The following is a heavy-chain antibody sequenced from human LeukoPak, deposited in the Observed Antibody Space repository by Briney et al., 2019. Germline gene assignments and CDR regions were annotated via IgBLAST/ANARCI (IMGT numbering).Heavy chain of an antibody. CDR1: GFTFSSYE. V-gene: IGHV3-48*03. CDR2: ISSSGSTI. J-gene: IGHJ4*02. Sequence: GGSLRLSCAASGFTFSSYEMNWVRQAPGKGLEWVSYISSSGSTIYYTDSVKGRFTISRDNAKNSLYLQMNSLRAEDTAVYYCARDIDFWSGSASYFDYWGQGTLVTVSS. D-gene: IGHD3-3*01. CDR3: ARDIDFWSGSASYFDY.